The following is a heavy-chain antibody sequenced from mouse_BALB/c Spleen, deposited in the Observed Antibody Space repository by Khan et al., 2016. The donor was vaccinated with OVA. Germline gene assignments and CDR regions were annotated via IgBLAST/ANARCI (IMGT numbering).Heavy chain of an antibody. V-gene: IGHV5-17*02. Sequence: EVELVESGGGLVQPGGSRKLSCVASGFTFSSFGMHWVRQAPEKGLEWVAYISSGSSTIYYADKVKGRFTISRDNPKNTLFLQMTSLRSKDTAMDSCARPYDGSSSDAMDYWGQGTSVTVSS. CDR2: ISSGSSTI. J-gene: IGHJ4*01. CDR1: GFTFSSFG. CDR3: ARPYDGSSSDAMDY. D-gene: IGHD1-1*01.